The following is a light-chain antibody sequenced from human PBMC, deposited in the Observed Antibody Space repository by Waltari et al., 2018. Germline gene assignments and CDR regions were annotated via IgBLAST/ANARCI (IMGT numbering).Light chain of an antibody. CDR1: QSVSSTY. J-gene: IGKJ2*01. V-gene: IGKV3-20*01. CDR3: QVYGDLRDT. CDR2: GGS. Sequence: EIILTQSPGTLSLSPGERATLPCRASQSVSSTYVGWYQQKSGQAPRLVIYGGSSRATGIPDRFSGSASGTDFTLTISRLEPEDVAVYFCQVYGDLRDTFGQGTKLEIK.